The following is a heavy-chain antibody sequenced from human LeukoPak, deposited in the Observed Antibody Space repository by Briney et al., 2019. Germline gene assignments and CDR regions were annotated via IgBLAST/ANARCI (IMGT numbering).Heavy chain of an antibody. Sequence: GGSLRLSCAASGFTFSSYWMHWLRQAPGKGLVWVSRINTDGSSTSYADSVKGRFTISRDNAKNTLYLQMNSLRAEDTAVYYCATGYSGYDFDYWGQGTLVTVSS. D-gene: IGHD5-12*01. CDR2: INTDGSST. J-gene: IGHJ4*02. V-gene: IGHV3-74*01. CDR1: GFTFSSYW. CDR3: ATGYSGYDFDY.